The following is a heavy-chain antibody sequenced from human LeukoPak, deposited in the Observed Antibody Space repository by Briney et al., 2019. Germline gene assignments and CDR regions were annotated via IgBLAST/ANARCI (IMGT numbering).Heavy chain of an antibody. V-gene: IGHV4-39*01. Sequence: PSETLSLTCTVSGGSISSSSYYWGWIRQPPGNGLEWIGSIYYSGSTYYNPSLKSRVTISVDTSKNQFSLKLSSVTAADTAVYYCASFKTRGVRRLYYFDYWGQGTLVTVSS. CDR1: GGSISSSSYY. D-gene: IGHD3-10*01. CDR2: IYYSGST. J-gene: IGHJ4*02. CDR3: ASFKTRGVRRLYYFDY.